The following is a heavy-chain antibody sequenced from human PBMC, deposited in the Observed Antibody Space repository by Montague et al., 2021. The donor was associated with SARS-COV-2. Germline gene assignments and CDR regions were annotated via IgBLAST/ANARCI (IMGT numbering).Heavy chain of an antibody. J-gene: IGHJ4*02. CDR2: TSYSGST. CDR1: GGSISPYY. V-gene: IGHV4-59*08. D-gene: IGHD6-13*01. Sequence: SETLSLTCTVSGGSISPYYWSWIRQSPGKGLECIGYTSYSGSTDYNPSLKSRVTISIDTSKNQFSLKLSSVTAADTAVYYCARHLKVSYYIAAAGAHDYWGQGTLVTVSS. CDR3: ARHLKVSYYIAAAGAHDY.